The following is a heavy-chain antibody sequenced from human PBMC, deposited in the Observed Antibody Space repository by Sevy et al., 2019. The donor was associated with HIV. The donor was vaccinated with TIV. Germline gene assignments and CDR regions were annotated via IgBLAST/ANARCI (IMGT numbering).Heavy chain of an antibody. Sequence: GGSLRLSCAASGFTFSNAWMSWVRQAPGKGLEWVGRIKGKIYDGTIDYAAPVKGRFSISRDDSKTTLYLQMNSLKTEDTAMYYCTTASWSQEDYYNYWGQGTLVTVSS. CDR1: GFTFSNAW. J-gene: IGHJ4*02. CDR3: TTASWSQEDYYNY. V-gene: IGHV3-15*01. CDR2: IKGKIYDGTI. D-gene: IGHD6-13*01.